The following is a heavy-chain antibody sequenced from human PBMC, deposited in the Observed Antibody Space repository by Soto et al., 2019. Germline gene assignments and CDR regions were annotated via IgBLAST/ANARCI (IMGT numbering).Heavy chain of an antibody. V-gene: IGHV4-59*01. Sequence: LSLTCTVSGGSISSYYWSWIRQPPGKGLEWIGYIYYSGSTNYNPSLKSRVTISVDTSKNQFSLKLSSVTAADTAVHYCAREGYSTGWVDYWGQGTLVTVS. CDR2: IYYSGST. CDR3: AREGYSTGWVDY. D-gene: IGHD5-12*01. CDR1: GGSISSYY. J-gene: IGHJ4*02.